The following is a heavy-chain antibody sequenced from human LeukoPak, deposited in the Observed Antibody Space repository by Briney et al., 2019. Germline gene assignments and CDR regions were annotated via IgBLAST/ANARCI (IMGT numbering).Heavy chain of an antibody. CDR3: ARHYYDNSGYRD. CDR1: GGSISGFF. Sequence: KPSETLSLTCTVSGGSISGFFWSWIRQPPGKGLEWIGYIYYSGNTNYNPSLKSRVTISVDTSKNQFSLKLSSVTAADTAVHYCARHYYDNSGYRDWGQGTLVTVSS. V-gene: IGHV4-59*08. D-gene: IGHD3-22*01. J-gene: IGHJ4*02. CDR2: IYYSGNT.